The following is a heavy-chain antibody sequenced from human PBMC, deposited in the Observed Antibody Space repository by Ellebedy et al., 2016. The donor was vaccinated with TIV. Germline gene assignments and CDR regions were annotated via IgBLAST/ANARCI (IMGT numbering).Heavy chain of an antibody. Sequence: SETLSLTCAVYGGSFSDYYWSWIRQSPGKGLEWIGHISSSGSTNYSPSLKSRVTMSVDTSKNQFSLKMRSVTADDTAVYFCARAFTERLGGLTTHWVLDYWGQGSLVTASS. CDR3: ARAFTERLGGLTTHWVLDY. V-gene: IGHV4-34*10. CDR2: ISSSGST. D-gene: IGHD4-11*01. J-gene: IGHJ4*02. CDR1: GGSFSDYY.